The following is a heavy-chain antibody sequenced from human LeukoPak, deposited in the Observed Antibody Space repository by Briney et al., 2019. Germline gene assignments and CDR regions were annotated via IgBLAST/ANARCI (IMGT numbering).Heavy chain of an antibody. Sequence: ASVKVSCKASGYTLTGYYMHWVGQAPGKGREGMGWINPNSGGTNYAQKFQGRVTMTRDTSISTAYMELSRLISDDTAVYYCARDTAMVKAGGLSDYWGQGTLVTVSS. J-gene: IGHJ4*02. D-gene: IGHD5-18*01. CDR1: GYTLTGYY. V-gene: IGHV1-2*02. CDR3: ARDTAMVKAGGLSDY. CDR2: INPNSGGT.